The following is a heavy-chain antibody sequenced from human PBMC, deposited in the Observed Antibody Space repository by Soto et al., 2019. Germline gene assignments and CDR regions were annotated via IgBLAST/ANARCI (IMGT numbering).Heavy chain of an antibody. V-gene: IGHV3-13*04. J-gene: IGHJ4*02. D-gene: IGHD2-15*01. CDR1: GFTFSNYD. Sequence: PGGSLRLSCAASGFTFSNYDMHWVRQATGKGLEWVSTIGTAGDTYYPGSVKGRFTISRENAKNSLYLQMNSLRAGDTAVYYCASALGYCSGGRCYWDHFDYWGQGTLVTVSS. CDR3: ASALGYCSGGRCYWDHFDY. CDR2: IGTAGDT.